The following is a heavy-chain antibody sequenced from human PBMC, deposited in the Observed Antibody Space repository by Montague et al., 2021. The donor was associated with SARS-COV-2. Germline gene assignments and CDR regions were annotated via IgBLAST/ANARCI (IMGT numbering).Heavy chain of an antibody. D-gene: IGHD2-2*01. V-gene: IGHV4-59*01. J-gene: IGHJ4*02. CDR1: GGSISSYY. CDR2: IDYSGST. Sequence: SKTLSLTCTVSGGSISSYYWSWIRQPPGKGLEWIGYIDYSGSTNYNPSLKSRVTITVDTSKNQFSLKLSSVTAADTAVYYCARSTLLSLRLSDYYFDYWGQGTLVTVSS. CDR3: ARSTLLSLRLSDYYFDY.